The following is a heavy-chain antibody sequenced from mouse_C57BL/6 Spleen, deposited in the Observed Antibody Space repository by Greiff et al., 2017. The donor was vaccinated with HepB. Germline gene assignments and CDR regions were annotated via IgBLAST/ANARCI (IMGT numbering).Heavy chain of an antibody. CDR2: IDPETGGT. D-gene: IGHD1-1*01. CDR1: GYTFTDYE. J-gene: IGHJ2*01. V-gene: IGHV1-15*01. CDR3: TPLFYYGSHDY. Sequence: VQLQQSGAELVRPGASVTLSCKASGYTFTDYEMHWVKQTPVHGLEWIGAIDPETGGTAYNQKFKGKAILTADKSSSTAYMELRSLTSEDSAVYYGTPLFYYGSHDYWGQGTTLTVSS.